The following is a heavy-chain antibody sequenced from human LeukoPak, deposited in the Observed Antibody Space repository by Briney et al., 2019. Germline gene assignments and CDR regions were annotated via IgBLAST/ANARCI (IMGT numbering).Heavy chain of an antibody. CDR1: GFTFSSYA. CDR3: ARDRSSSGWYWDH. V-gene: IGHV3-23*01. D-gene: IGHD6-19*01. CDR2: ISGSGGST. Sequence: GGSLRLSCAASGFTFSSYAMSWVRQAPGKGLEWVSAISGSGGSTYHADSVKGRFTISRDNSKNTLYLQMNSLRADDTAVYYCARDRSSSGWYWDHWGQGTLVVVSS. J-gene: IGHJ4*02.